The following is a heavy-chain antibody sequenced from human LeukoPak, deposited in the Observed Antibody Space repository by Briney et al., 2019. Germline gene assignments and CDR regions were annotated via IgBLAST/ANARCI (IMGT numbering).Heavy chain of an antibody. V-gene: IGHV3-48*03. CDR3: LIPPMIPNWFDP. J-gene: IGHJ5*02. CDR2: ISSTGGAK. CDR1: GFTFSSYE. D-gene: IGHD3-22*01. Sequence: PGRSLRLSCAASGFTFSSYEMNWVRQAPGKGLEWVSYISSTGGAKHYADSVKGRFTISRDNAKNSLYLQMNSLRAEDTAVYYCLIPPMIPNWFDPWGQGILVTVSS.